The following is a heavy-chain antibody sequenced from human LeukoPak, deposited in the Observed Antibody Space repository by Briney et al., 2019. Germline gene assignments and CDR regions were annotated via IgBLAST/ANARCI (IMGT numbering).Heavy chain of an antibody. CDR2: IYYSGST. D-gene: IGHD3-22*01. Sequence: SETLSLTCTVSGGSISSYYWSWIRQPPGKGLEWIGYIYYSGSTNYNPSLKSRVTISVDTSKNQFSLKLSSVTAADTAVYYCARVARDGLSSGYYGVYYYYMDVWGKGTTVTVSS. CDR1: GGSISSYY. V-gene: IGHV4-59*01. CDR3: ARVARDGLSSGYYGVYYYYMDV. J-gene: IGHJ6*03.